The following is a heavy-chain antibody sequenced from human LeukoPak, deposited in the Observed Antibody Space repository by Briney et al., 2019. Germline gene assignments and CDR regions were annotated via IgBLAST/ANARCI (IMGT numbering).Heavy chain of an antibody. CDR1: GYTFTGYY. D-gene: IGHD3-22*01. CDR3: ARAPRGFYYYDSSGYYTDFDY. Sequence: ASVKVSCKVSGYTFTGYYMHWVRQAPGRGLEWMGRINPNRGDTNYAQKFQGRVTMTRDTSISTAYMELSRLRSDDTAVYYCARAPRGFYYYDSSGYYTDFDYWGQRTLVTVSS. V-gene: IGHV1-2*06. J-gene: IGHJ4*02. CDR2: INPNRGDT.